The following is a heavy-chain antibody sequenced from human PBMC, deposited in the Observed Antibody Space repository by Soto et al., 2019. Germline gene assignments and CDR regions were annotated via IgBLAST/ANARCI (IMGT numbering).Heavy chain of an antibody. CDR3: ARQPVDIYYDILTGTPNWFDP. V-gene: IGHV4-39*01. CDR2: IYYSGST. Sequence: PSETLSLTCNVSGGSISSSRSYWGWIRQPPGKGLEWIGSIYYSGSTYYNPSLKSRVTISVDTSENQFSLKLSSVTAADTAVYYCARQPVDIYYDILTGTPNWFDPWGQGTLVTVSS. D-gene: IGHD3-9*01. J-gene: IGHJ5*02. CDR1: GGSISSSRSY.